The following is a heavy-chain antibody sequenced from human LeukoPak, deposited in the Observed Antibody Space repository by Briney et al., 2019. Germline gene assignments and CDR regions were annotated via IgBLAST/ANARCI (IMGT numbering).Heavy chain of an antibody. V-gene: IGHV3-7*01. J-gene: IGHJ4*02. CDR3: ARGGQYSGYDFDY. CDR2: IKQDGSEK. Sequence: QAGGSLRLSCAASGFTFSSYWMSWVRQTPGKGLEWVANIKQDGSEKYYVDSVKGRFTISRDNAKNSLYLQMNSLRAEDTAVYYCARGGQYSGYDFDYWGQGTLVTVSS. D-gene: IGHD5-12*01. CDR1: GFTFSSYW.